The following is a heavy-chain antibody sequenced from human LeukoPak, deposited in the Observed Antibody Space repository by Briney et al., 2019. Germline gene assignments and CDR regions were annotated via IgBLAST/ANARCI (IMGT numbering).Heavy chain of an antibody. CDR2: IYHSGST. V-gene: IGHV4-30-2*01. D-gene: IGHD2-21*02. CDR1: GGSISSGGYS. CDR3: ARCPLAYCGGDCYSVVYYYGMDV. J-gene: IGHJ6*02. Sequence: PSETLSLTCAVSGGSISSGGYSWSWIRQPPGKGLEWIGYIYHSGSTYYNPSLKSRVTISVDTSKNQFSLKLSSVTAADTAVYYCARCPLAYCGGDCYSVVYYYGMDVWGQGTTVTVSS.